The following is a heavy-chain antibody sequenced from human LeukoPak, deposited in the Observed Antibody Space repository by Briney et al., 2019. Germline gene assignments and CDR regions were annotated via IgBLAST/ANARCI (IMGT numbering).Heavy chain of an antibody. CDR1: GYTFSRQY. CDR2: INYSSGNT. V-gene: IGHV1-46*01. Sequence: ASVKISCKASGYTFSRQYMHFVRQATGQGLEWMGIINYSSGNTNYAQKFQGRVTMTRDTTTSTTYMDLSSLRSDDTAVYYCSTSVGGTEFDSWGQGALVTVSS. J-gene: IGHJ4*02. CDR3: STSVGGTEFDS. D-gene: IGHD3-16*01.